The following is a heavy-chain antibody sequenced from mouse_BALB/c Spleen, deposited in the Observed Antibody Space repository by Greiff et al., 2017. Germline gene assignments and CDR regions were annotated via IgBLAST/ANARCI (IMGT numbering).Heavy chain of an antibody. CDR1: GFTFSSFG. CDR2: ISSGSSTI. Sequence: DVMLVESGGGLVQPGGSRKLSCAASGFTFSSFGMHWVRQAPEKGLEWVAYISSGSSTIYYADTVKGRFTISRDNPKNTLFLQMTSLRSEDTAMYYCARGWSYAMDYWGQGTSVTVSS. CDR3: ARGWSYAMDY. V-gene: IGHV5-17*02. J-gene: IGHJ4*01.